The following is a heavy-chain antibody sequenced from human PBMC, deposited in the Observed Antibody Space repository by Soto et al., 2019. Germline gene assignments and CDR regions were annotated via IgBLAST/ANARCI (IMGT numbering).Heavy chain of an antibody. D-gene: IGHD3-9*01. CDR3: ATGGFRDIYLYCYGTDV. CDR2: FDPEDGET. J-gene: IGHJ6*02. CDR1: GYTLTELS. Sequence: ASVKGSCKVSGYTLTELSMHWVRQPPGKGLEWMGGFDPEDGETIYAQKFQGRVTMTEDTSTDTAYMELSSLRSEDTAVYYCATGGFRDIYLYCYGTDVWGQGTTVTVSS. V-gene: IGHV1-24*01.